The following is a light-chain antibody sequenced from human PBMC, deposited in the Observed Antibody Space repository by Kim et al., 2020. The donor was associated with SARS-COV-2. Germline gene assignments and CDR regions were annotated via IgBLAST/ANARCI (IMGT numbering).Light chain of an antibody. CDR3: SSYTTDSTLV. CDR1: SSDIGALNY. V-gene: IGLV2-14*03. J-gene: IGLJ1*01. Sequence: GQSVTLSCNGTSSDIGALNYVSWYQQHPGKPPKLVISDVNNRPSGVSDRFSGSKSDNTASLSIFVLQTEDEADYYCSSYTTDSTLVFGGGTKVTVL. CDR2: DVN.